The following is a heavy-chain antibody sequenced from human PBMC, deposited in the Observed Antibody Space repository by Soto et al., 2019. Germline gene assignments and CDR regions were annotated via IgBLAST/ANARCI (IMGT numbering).Heavy chain of an antibody. V-gene: IGHV3-30-3*01. CDR3: ARMLYPGIAVAGYFDY. J-gene: IGHJ4*02. D-gene: IGHD6-19*01. CDR2: ISYDGSNK. CDR1: GFTFSSYA. Sequence: QVQLVESGGGVVQPGRSLRLSCAASGFTFSSYAMHWVRQAPGKGLEWVAVISYDGSNKYYADSVKGRFTISRDNSKNTLDLQIDSLRPEDTAVYYGARMLYPGIAVAGYFDYWGQGTLVTVSS.